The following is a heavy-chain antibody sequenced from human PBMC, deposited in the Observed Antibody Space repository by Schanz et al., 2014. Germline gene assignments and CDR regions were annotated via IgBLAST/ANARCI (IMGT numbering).Heavy chain of an antibody. CDR1: GFSLDIFA. CDR2: FNDGGVNK. Sequence: EVHLLESGGGLVEPGGSLRLSCATSGFSLDIFAVSWVRQAPGKGLEWVSSFNDGGVNKYYADSVKGRFTISSDTAASTVYLHFSSLKSDDTAVYYCARDLIAAAESWFDPWGQGTPITVSS. D-gene: IGHD6-13*01. V-gene: IGHV3-23*01. J-gene: IGHJ5*02. CDR3: ARDLIAAAESWFDP.